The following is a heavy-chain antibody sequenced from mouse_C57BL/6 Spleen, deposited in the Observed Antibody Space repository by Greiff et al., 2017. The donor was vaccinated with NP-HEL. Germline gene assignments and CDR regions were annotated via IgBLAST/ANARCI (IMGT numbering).Heavy chain of an antibody. CDR2: IYPGGGYT. Sequence: QVHVKQSGAELVRPGTSVKMSCKASGYTFTNYWIGWAKQRPGHGLEWIGDIYPGGGYTNSNEKFKGKATLTADKSSSTAYMQFSSLTSEDSAIYYCARRELTGTFAYWGQGTLVTVSA. CDR3: ARRELTGTFAY. J-gene: IGHJ3*01. CDR1: GYTFTNYW. V-gene: IGHV1-63*01. D-gene: IGHD4-1*01.